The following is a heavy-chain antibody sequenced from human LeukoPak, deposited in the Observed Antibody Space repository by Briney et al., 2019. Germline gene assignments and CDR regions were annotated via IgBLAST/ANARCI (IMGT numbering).Heavy chain of an antibody. D-gene: IGHD2-21*02. Sequence: GGSLRLSCAASGLTFSSYAMSWVRQAPGKGLEWVSAISGSGGSTYYADSVKGRFTISRDNSKNTLYLQMNSLRAEDTAVYYCAKDLFPNVVVTATFDYWGQGTLVTVSS. J-gene: IGHJ4*02. CDR1: GLTFSSYA. CDR2: ISGSGGST. CDR3: AKDLFPNVVVTATFDY. V-gene: IGHV3-23*01.